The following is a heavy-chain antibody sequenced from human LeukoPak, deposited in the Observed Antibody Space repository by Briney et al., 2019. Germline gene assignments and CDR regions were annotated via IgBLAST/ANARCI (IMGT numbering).Heavy chain of an antibody. V-gene: IGHV1-18*04. CDR3: ARLGDPDSYYYYYGMDV. CDR2: ISAYNGNT. CDR1: GYTFTGYY. Sequence: VASVKVSRKASGYTFTGYYMHWVRQAPGQGLEWMGWISAYNGNTNYAQKLQGRVTMTTDTSTSTAYMELRSLRSDDTAVYYCARLGDPDSYYYYYGMDVWGQGTTVTVSS. J-gene: IGHJ6*02. D-gene: IGHD3-16*01.